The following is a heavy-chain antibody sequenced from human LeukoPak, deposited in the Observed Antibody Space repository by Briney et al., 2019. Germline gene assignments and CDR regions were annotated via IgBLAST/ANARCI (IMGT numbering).Heavy chain of an antibody. D-gene: IGHD6-6*01. V-gene: IGHV1-3*04. J-gene: IGHJ4*02. CDR3: AKVESSSSFDY. CDR1: GYTFISYA. Sequence: SVNVSCKASGYTFISYAIHWVRQAPGQGRECIGWINTGNGNTKYSQTFQGRVTITRDTSASTAYMELSSLRFDDTAVYYCAKVESSSSFDYWDQGTLVTVSS. CDR2: INTGNGNT.